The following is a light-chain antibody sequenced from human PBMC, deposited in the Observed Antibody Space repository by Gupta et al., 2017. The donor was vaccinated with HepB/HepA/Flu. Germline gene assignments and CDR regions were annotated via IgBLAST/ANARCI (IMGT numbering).Light chain of an antibody. CDR1: QSISSN. Sequence: EILMTQSPATLSLSPGERSTLSCRASQSISSNLAWYQQTPGQTPRLLIYGAASRATGIPARFSGNGSGTEFTPTISSLQSEDFAVYYCQQYNNWPLSITFGQGTRLDI. V-gene: IGKV3-15*01. CDR2: GAA. CDR3: QQYNNWPLSIT. J-gene: IGKJ5*01.